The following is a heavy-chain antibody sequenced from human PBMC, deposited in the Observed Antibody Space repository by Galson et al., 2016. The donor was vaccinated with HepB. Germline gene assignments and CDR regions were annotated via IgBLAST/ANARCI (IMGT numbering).Heavy chain of an antibody. CDR2: LWYDGTHK. J-gene: IGHJ5*02. V-gene: IGHV3-33*01. CDR1: GFTFRSYG. D-gene: IGHD2-21*02. CDR3: ARDRFPRVTRGRNWFDP. Sequence: SLRLSCAASGFTFRSYGMHWVRQAPGKGLEWVAILWYDGTHKYYADSVKGRFTVSRDNSKNTLYLQMNSLRAEDTAVYYCARDRFPRVTRGRNWFDPWGQGTLVTVSS.